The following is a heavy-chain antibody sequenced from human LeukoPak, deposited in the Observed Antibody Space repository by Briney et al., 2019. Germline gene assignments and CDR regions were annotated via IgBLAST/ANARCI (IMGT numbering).Heavy chain of an antibody. CDR3: AGPCSGGSCLDY. D-gene: IGHD2-15*01. Sequence: GGSLRLSCAASGFTVSSNYMSWVRQAPGKGLEWVSVIYSGGSTYYADSVKGRFTISRDNSKNTLYLQMNSLRAEDTAVYYRAGPCSGGSCLDYWGQGTLVTVSS. CDR2: IYSGGST. CDR1: GFTVSSNY. J-gene: IGHJ4*02. V-gene: IGHV3-66*04.